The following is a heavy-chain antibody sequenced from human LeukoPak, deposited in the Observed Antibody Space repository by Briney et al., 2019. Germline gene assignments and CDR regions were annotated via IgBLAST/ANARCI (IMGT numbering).Heavy chain of an antibody. CDR3: ARWCEGFSCYTPQALDY. Sequence: SETLSLTCAVYGGSFSGYYWSWIRQPPGKGLEWIGEINHSGSTNYNPSLKSRVTISVDTSKNQFSLKLSSVTAADTAVYYCARWCEGFSCYTPQALDYWGQGTLVTVSS. V-gene: IGHV4-34*01. CDR2: INHSGST. CDR1: GGSFSGYY. D-gene: IGHD2-2*02. J-gene: IGHJ4*02.